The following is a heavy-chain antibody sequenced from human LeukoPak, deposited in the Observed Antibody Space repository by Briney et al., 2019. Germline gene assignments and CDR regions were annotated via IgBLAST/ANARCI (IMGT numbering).Heavy chain of an antibody. J-gene: IGHJ4*02. D-gene: IGHD3-9*01. CDR2: INPSGGST. CDR3: AGGYFDWFSAGGGFDY. CDR1: GYTFTSYY. V-gene: IGHV1-46*01. Sequence: ASVRVSCKASGYTFTSYYMHWVRQAPGQGLEWMGIINPSGGSTSYAQKFQGRVTMTRDTSTSTVYMELSSLRSEDTAVYYCAGGYFDWFSAGGGFDYWGQGTLVTVSS.